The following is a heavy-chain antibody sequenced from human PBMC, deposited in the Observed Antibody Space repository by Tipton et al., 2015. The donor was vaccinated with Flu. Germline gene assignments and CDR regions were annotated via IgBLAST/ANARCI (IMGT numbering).Heavy chain of an antibody. CDR1: GFTFSPYA. CDR3: ARETGEFYFDY. J-gene: IGHJ4*02. CDR2: IWYDGSNI. V-gene: IGHV3-33*08. D-gene: IGHD7-27*01. Sequence: RSLRLSCAASGFTFSPYAMHWVRQAPGKGLEWVALIWYDGSNIYYADSVKGRFTISRDNSRNTLYLQMNSLRAEDTAMYYCARETGEFYFDYWGQGTLVTVSS.